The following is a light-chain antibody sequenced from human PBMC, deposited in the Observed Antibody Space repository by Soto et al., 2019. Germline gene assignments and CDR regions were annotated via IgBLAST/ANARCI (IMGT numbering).Light chain of an antibody. CDR3: QQSYSTPYT. V-gene: IGKV1-39*01. CDR2: AAS. CDR1: QSISNY. Sequence: DIQMTQSQSSLFASVGDRVTITCRASQSISNYLNWYQQKPGKAPKLLIYAASNLLSGVPSRFSGSGSWTYFTLTISSLPPEDFATYYCQQSYSTPYTFGQGTKLEIK. J-gene: IGKJ2*01.